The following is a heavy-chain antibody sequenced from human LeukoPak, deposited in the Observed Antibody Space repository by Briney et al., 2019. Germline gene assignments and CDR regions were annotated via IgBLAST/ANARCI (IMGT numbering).Heavy chain of an antibody. CDR2: IYYSGST. CDR1: GSSISSDDSY. Sequence: SETLSLTCTVSGSSISSDDSYWSWIRQPPGKGLEWIGYIYYSGSTFYNPSRKSRLTISVDTSKNQFSLRLSSVTAADTAVYYCAAERGDILTGYDGWFDPWGQGTLVTVSS. V-gene: IGHV4-30-4*01. D-gene: IGHD3-9*01. J-gene: IGHJ5*02. CDR3: AAERGDILTGYDGWFDP.